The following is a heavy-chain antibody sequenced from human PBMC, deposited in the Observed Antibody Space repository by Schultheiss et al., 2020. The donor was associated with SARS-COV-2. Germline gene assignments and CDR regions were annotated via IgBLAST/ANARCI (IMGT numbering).Heavy chain of an antibody. Sequence: GGSLRLSCAASGFTFSSYAMHWVRQAPGKGLEWVAVISYDGSNKYYADSVKGRFTISRDNSKNTLYLQMNSLRAEDTAVYYCAKDSIDYGDAREYGMDVWGQGTTVTVSS. CDR1: GFTFSSYA. D-gene: IGHD4-17*01. J-gene: IGHJ6*02. CDR2: ISYDGSNK. CDR3: AKDSIDYGDAREYGMDV. V-gene: IGHV3-30-3*01.